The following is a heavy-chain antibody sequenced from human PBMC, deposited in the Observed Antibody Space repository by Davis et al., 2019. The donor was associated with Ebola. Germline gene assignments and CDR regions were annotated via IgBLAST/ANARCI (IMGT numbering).Heavy chain of an antibody. Sequence: SETLSLTCAVYGGSFSGYYWSWIRQPPGKGLEWMGEINHHGITSYNPSLKSRVSISVDTSKNQFSLKLSSVTAADTAMYYCARRGTSSWYAGWFDPWGQGTLVTVSS. J-gene: IGHJ5*02. CDR1: GGSFSGYY. CDR3: ARRGTSSWYAGWFDP. V-gene: IGHV4-34*01. CDR2: INHHGIT. D-gene: IGHD6-13*01.